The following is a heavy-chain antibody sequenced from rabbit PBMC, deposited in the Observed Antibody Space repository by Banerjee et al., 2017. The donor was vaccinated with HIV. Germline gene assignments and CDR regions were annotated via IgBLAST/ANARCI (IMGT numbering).Heavy chain of an antibody. Sequence: QEQLKESGGGLVQPGGSLKLSCKASGFDFSSYSMQWVRQSPGKGLESIGFINTLGSAYYASWAKGRFTISKTSSTTVTLQMTSLTAADTATYFCAREDISVWGFNLWGPGTLVTVS. CDR2: INTLGSA. D-gene: IGHD4-1*01. V-gene: IGHV1S39*01. J-gene: IGHJ4*01. CDR3: AREDISVWGFNL. CDR1: GFDFSSYS.